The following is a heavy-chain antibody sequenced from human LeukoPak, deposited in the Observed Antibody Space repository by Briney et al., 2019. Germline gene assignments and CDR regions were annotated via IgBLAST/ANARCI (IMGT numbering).Heavy chain of an antibody. CDR3: ARGFGYSSGWYPEY. D-gene: IGHD6-19*01. V-gene: IGHV1-18*01. Sequence: ASVKVSCKASGYTFTSYGISWVRQAPGQGLEWMGWISAYNGNTNYAQKLQGRVTITRNTSISTAYMELSSLRSEDTAVYYCARGFGYSSGWYPEYWGQGTLVTVSS. J-gene: IGHJ4*02. CDR2: ISAYNGNT. CDR1: GYTFTSYG.